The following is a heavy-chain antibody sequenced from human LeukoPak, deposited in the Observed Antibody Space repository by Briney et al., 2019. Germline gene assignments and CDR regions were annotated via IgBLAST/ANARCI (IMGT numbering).Heavy chain of an antibody. CDR2: IIPFVGVA. V-gene: IGHV1-69*04. CDR1: GGTFSNSG. D-gene: IGHD5-24*01. Sequence: ASVKVSCKASGGTFSNSGINWVRQAPGQGLEWMGRIIPFVGVATYAQKCQGRATLTADKSSSTAFMELISLTTEDTAFYYCSRSGRDTYNPQLDYFDCWXQGTXVXVSS. J-gene: IGHJ4*02. CDR3: SRSGRDTYNPQLDYFDC.